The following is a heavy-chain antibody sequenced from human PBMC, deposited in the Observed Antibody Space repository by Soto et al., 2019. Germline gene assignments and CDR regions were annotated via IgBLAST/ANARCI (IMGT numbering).Heavy chain of an antibody. J-gene: IGHJ6*03. CDR2: INHSGST. D-gene: IGHD3-10*01. V-gene: IGHV4-34*01. CDR3: ARGVTMVRGVSGLYLDV. Sequence: SLTLCLTCAVDDGSFRGHGGSCIRKPPGKGLEWIGEINHSGSTNYNPSLKSRVTISVDTSKNQFSLKLSSVTAADTAVYYCARGVTMVRGVSGLYLDVWGKGTTVTGSS. CDR1: DGSFRGHG.